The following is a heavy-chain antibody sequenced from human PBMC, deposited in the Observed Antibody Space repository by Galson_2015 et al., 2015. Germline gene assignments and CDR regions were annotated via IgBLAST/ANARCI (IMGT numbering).Heavy chain of an antibody. CDR3: ARLIKKGTTGRSFDP. J-gene: IGHJ5*02. Sequence: QSGAEVKKPGESLKISCTGSGYSFTSYWIGWVRQMPGKGLEWMGIIYPGDSDTRYSPSFQGQVTTSADKSISTAYLQWSSLKASDTAMYYCARLIKKGTTGRSFDPWGQGTLVTVSS. CDR1: GYSFTSYW. V-gene: IGHV5-51*01. D-gene: IGHD4-17*01. CDR2: IYPGDSDT.